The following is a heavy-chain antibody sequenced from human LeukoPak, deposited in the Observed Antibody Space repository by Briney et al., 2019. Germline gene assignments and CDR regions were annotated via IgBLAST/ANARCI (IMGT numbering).Heavy chain of an antibody. Sequence: GGSLRLSCAASGFTLDDHAMHWVRQAPGKGLEWVSGISWNSVSIGYADSVKGRFTISRDNSKNTLYLQMNSLRAEDTAVYYCAKASQRYYYGSGSYYIHFDYWGQGTLVTVSS. J-gene: IGHJ4*02. D-gene: IGHD3-10*01. CDR3: AKASQRYYYGSGSYYIHFDY. V-gene: IGHV3-9*01. CDR2: ISWNSVSI. CDR1: GFTLDDHA.